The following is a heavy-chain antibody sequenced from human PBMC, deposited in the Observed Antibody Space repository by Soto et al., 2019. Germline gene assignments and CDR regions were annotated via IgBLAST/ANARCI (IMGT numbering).Heavy chain of an antibody. V-gene: IGHV4-39*01. CDR1: GGSISSSSYY. CDR3: ARHQDVVVPAATDY. Sequence: PSETLSLTCTVSGGSISSSSYYWGWIRQPPGKGLEWIGSIYYSGSTYYNQSLKSRVTISVDTSKNQFSLKLSSVTAADTVVYYCARHQDVVVPAATDYWGQGTLVTVSS. CDR2: IYYSGST. D-gene: IGHD2-2*01. J-gene: IGHJ4*02.